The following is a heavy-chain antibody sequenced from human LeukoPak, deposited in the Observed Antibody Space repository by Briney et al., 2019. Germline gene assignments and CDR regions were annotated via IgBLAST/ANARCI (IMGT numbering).Heavy chain of an antibody. CDR1: GFTFSAYA. Sequence: GGSLRLSCEASGFTFSAYAMTWVRQAPGQGLEWVSGISGSAGGTFYSDSVRGRFTISRDSPKNTLYLQMNSLRVEDTAVYYCTKDPLDYWGQGTLVTVSS. CDR3: TKDPLDY. V-gene: IGHV3-23*01. J-gene: IGHJ4*02. CDR2: ISGSAGGT.